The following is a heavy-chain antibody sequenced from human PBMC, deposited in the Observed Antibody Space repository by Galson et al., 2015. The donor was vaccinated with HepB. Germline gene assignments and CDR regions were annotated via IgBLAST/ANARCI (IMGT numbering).Heavy chain of an antibody. Sequence: SLRLSCAASGFTFSDYYMSWIRQAPGKGLEWVSYISSSSSYTNYADSVKGRFTISRDNAKNSLYLQMNSLRAEDTAVYYCARSLSRGWYDYWGQGTLVTVSS. D-gene: IGHD6-19*01. V-gene: IGHV3-11*06. CDR3: ARSLSRGWYDY. J-gene: IGHJ4*02. CDR1: GFTFSDYY. CDR2: ISSSSSYT.